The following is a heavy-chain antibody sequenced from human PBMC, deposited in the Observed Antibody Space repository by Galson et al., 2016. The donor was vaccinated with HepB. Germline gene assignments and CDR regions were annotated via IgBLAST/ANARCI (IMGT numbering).Heavy chain of an antibody. V-gene: IGHV4-31*03. CDR1: DASSSSGGYY. CDR2: IYYSGST. D-gene: IGHD3-22*01. CDR3: ARMARYYDNSPPL. J-gene: IGHJ4*02. Sequence: TLSLTCSVSDASSSSGGYYWNWIRQLPGKGLEWIGHIYYSGSTHYSPSLSSRVTISIDTSDSQFSLRLSSVTAADTAVYYCARMARYYDNSPPLWGQRTLVTVSS.